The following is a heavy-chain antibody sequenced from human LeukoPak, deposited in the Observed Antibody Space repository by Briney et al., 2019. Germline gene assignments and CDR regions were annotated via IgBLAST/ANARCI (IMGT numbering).Heavy chain of an antibody. D-gene: IGHD4-17*01. CDR2: ISAYNGNT. V-gene: IGHV1-18*01. CDR1: GYTFTSLG. Sequence: ASVKVSCMASGYTFTSLGISWVRQAPGQGLEWMGWISAYNGNTNYAQMLQGRVTMTTDTPTSTAYMELRSLTSDDTAVYYCARDHTVPSWAASVSFSDYWGQGTLVTVSS. CDR3: ARDHTVPSWAASVSFSDY. J-gene: IGHJ4*02.